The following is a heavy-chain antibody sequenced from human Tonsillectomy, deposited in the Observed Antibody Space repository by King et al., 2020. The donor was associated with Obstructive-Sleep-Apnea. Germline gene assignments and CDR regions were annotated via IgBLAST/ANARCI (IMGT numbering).Heavy chain of an antibody. J-gene: IGHJ3*02. V-gene: IGHV4-59*03. CDR1: GASITNYY. D-gene: IGHD1-26*01. CDR2: LYYSGSL. CDR3: AKLRWELPGRDAFDI. Sequence: QLQESGPGLVKPSETLSLTCTVSGASITNYYWSWIRQPPGKGLEWIGYLYYSGSLNYNPSLRSRVTISVDTSKNQISLRLTSVTAADTAVYYCAKLRWELPGRDAFDIWGQGTMVTVSS.